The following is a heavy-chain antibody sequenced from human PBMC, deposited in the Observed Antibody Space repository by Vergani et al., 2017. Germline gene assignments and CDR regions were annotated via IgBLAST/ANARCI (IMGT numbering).Heavy chain of an antibody. V-gene: IGHV4-30-2*01. CDR1: GGSISSGGYS. D-gene: IGHD3-22*01. Sequence: QLQLQESGSGLVKPSQTLSLNCAVSGGSISSGGYSWSWIRQPPGKGLEWIGYIYHSGSTYYNPSLKSRVTISVDRSKNQFSLKLSSVTAADTAVYYCARGHDSSGYYYDYWGQGTLVTVSS. CDR3: ARGHDSSGYYYDY. CDR2: IYHSGST. J-gene: IGHJ4*02.